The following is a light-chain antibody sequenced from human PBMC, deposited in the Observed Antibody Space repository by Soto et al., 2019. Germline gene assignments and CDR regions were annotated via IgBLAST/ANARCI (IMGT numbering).Light chain of an antibody. CDR2: TSG. CDR1: QRITTY. V-gene: IGKV1-39*01. Sequence: IHMTQSPSSLSASVGDRVTITCRASQRITTYLNWYQQKPGEAPKLLISTSGTLQRGVPSRFTGSGSGTDSTLTITGLQPADFATYLCQQTYNTPYTFGQGTKLEIK. CDR3: QQTYNTPYT. J-gene: IGKJ2*01.